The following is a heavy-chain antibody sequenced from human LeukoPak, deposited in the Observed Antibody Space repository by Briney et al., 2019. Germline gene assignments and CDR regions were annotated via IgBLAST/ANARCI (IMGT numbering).Heavy chain of an antibody. CDR1: GGSISSSSYY. CDR2: IYYSGST. V-gene: IGHV4-39*01. D-gene: IGHD1-1*01. J-gene: IGHJ4*02. Sequence: SETLSLTCTVSGGSISSSSYYWGWIRQPPGKGLEWIGSIYYSGSTYYNPSLKSRVTISVDTSKNQFSLKLSSVTAADMAVYYCATSREGTIDYWGQGTLVTVSS. CDR3: ATSREGTIDY.